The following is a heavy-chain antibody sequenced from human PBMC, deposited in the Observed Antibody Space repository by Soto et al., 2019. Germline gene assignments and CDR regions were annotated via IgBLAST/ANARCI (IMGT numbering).Heavy chain of an antibody. CDR2: ISYDGSNK. CDR1: GFTFSSYG. J-gene: IGHJ6*02. D-gene: IGHD2-2*01. CDR3: AKEVWDVVPAAMQYYYYGMDV. V-gene: IGHV3-30*18. Sequence: GGSLRLSCAASGFTFSSYGMHWVRQAPGKGLEWVAVISYDGSNKYYADSVKGRFTISRDNSKNTLYLQMNSLRAEDTAVYYCAKEVWDVVPAAMQYYYYGMDVWGQGTTVTVSS.